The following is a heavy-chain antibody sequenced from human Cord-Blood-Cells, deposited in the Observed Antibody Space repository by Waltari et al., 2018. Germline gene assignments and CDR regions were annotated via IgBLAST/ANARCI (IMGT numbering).Heavy chain of an antibody. D-gene: IGHD2-2*01. CDR2: IYYSGST. CDR1: GGSISSGAYY. CDR3: ARVGSLGYCSSTSCPPRGAFDI. V-gene: IGHV4-30-4*08. J-gene: IGHJ3*02. Sequence: QVQLQESGPGLVKPSQTLSLTCTVSGGSISSGAYYWSWIRQPPGQGLEWIGYIYYSGSTYYNPSLKSRVTISVDTSKNQFSLKLSSVTAADTAVYYCARVGSLGYCSSTSCPPRGAFDIWGQGTMVTVSS.